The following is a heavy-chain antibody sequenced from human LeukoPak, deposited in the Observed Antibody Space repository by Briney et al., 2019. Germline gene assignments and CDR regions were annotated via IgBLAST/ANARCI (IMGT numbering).Heavy chain of an antibody. V-gene: IGHV1-8*01. CDR3: ASRRAGNWFDP. D-gene: IGHD3-10*01. CDR1: GYTFTSYD. Sequence: ASVKVSCKASGYTFTSYDINWVRQATGQGLEWMGWMNPNSGNTGYARKFQGRVTMTRNTSISTAYMELSSLRSEDTAVYYCASRRAGNWFDPWGQGTLVTVSS. J-gene: IGHJ5*02. CDR2: MNPNSGNT.